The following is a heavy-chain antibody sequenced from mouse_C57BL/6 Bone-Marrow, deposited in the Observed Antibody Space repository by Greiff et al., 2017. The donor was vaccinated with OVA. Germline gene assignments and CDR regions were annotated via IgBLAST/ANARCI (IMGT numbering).Heavy chain of an antibody. D-gene: IGHD1-1*01. CDR3: ANYYGSSLYYYAMDY. Sequence: VKLMESGAELVKPGASVKISCKASGYAFSSYWMNWVKQRPGKGLEWIGQIYPGDGDTNYNGKFKGKATLTADKSSSTAYMQLSSLTSEDSAVYFCANYYGSSLYYYAMDYWGQGTSVTVSS. J-gene: IGHJ4*01. CDR2: IYPGDGDT. V-gene: IGHV1-80*01. CDR1: GYAFSSYW.